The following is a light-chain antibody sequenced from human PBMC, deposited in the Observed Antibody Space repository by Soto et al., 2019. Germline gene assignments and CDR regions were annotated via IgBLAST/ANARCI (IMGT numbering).Light chain of an antibody. Sequence: DIQMTQSPSSLSASVGDRVTITCRASQNIRVYLNWYQQKPGKAPKPLIYAASTLLSGVPSRFSSSGFGTGFTNTSSSLQPEDLATYYCQQIFGTRYSFGQGTKLEI. CDR1: QNIRVY. CDR2: AAS. V-gene: IGKV1-39*01. CDR3: QQIFGTRYS. J-gene: IGKJ2*03.